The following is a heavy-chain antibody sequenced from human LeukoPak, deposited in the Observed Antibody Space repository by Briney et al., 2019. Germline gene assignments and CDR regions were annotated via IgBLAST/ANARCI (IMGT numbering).Heavy chain of an antibody. Sequence: GGSLRLSCAASGFTVSNNFMSWVRQAPGKGLEWVSVIYDGGYARYAASVKGRFIISRDSSKNTLYLQMNSLRAEDPAVYYCARTRTGFNVVDYWGQGTLVTVSS. D-gene: IGHD3/OR15-3a*01. CDR1: GFTVSNNF. CDR3: ARTRTGFNVVDY. V-gene: IGHV3-53*01. J-gene: IGHJ4*02. CDR2: IYDGGYA.